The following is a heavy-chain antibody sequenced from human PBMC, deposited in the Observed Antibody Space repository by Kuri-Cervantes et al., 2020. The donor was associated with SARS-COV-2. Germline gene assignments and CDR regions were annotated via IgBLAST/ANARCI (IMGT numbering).Heavy chain of an antibody. V-gene: IGHV6-1*01. J-gene: IGHJ3*02. CDR2: TYYRTYYRSQWYN. D-gene: IGHD7-27*01. CDR3: AIGRGLGTHIAAFDI. Sequence: SQTLSLTCALSGDSVSNTKTAWNWIRQSTSRGLEWLGRTYYRTYYRSQWYNDYAGSVISRITINADTSTNQFSLQLKSVTPEDTAVYFCAIGRGLGTHIAAFDIWGQGTLVTVSS. CDR1: GDSVSNTKTA.